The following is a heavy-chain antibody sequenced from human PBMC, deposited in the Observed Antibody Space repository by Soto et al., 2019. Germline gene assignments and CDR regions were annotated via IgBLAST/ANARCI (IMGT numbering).Heavy chain of an antibody. CDR1: GYTFTSYG. CDR2: ISAYNGNT. J-gene: IGHJ4*02. V-gene: IGHV1-18*01. Sequence: GASVKVSCKASGYTFTSYGISWVRQAPGQGLEWMGWISAYNGNTNNAQKLQGRVTMTTDTSTSTAYMELRSLRSDDTAVYYCASSGYYDFWSGYSQFDYWGQGTLVTVSS. CDR3: ASSGYYDFWSGYSQFDY. D-gene: IGHD3-3*01.